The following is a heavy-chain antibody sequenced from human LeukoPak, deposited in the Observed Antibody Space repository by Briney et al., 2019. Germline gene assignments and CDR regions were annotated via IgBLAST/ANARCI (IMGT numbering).Heavy chain of an antibody. Sequence: SETLTLTCTVSEVSFSSSSYYWVCIRQPPGKELEWIGSINSSGSTYYNPSLKSRVNISVDTPKNQFTLKLSSVTAADTAVYYCAKEGTYTYGASDFDYWGQGTLVTVSS. D-gene: IGHD4/OR15-4a*01. V-gene: IGHV4-39*06. CDR1: EVSFSSSSYY. J-gene: IGHJ4*02. CDR2: INSSGST. CDR3: AKEGTYTYGASDFDY.